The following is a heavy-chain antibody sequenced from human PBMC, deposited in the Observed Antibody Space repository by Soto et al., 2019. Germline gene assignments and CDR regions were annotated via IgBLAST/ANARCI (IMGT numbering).Heavy chain of an antibody. CDR2: ISGTGGST. V-gene: IGHV3-23*01. J-gene: IGHJ4*02. CDR3: ARRLGDTWNTYFLHY. CDR1: GFTFGDYS. D-gene: IGHD1-20*01. Sequence: VQLLESGGDLVQPGGSQTLSCAASGFTFGDYSMSWVRQAPGKGLEWVSGISGTGGSTYYADSVKGRFTISRHNSKNALYLRMGSLRAEYTAVYYCARRLGDTWNTYFLHYWGQGTLVTVSS.